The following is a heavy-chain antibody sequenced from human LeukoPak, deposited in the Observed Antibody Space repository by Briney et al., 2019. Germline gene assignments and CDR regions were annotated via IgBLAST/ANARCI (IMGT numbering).Heavy chain of an antibody. CDR1: GFSFSSYS. V-gene: IGHV3-48*02. Sequence: GGSLRLSCAASGFSFSSYSMNWVRQAPGKGLEWVSYISGSSSPIYYADSVKGRFTISRDSAKNSLYLQMNSLRDEDTAVYYCARGLCTSTGCYQGPFDFWGQGMLVTVSS. J-gene: IGHJ4*02. D-gene: IGHD2-2*01. CDR2: ISGSSSPI. CDR3: ARGLCTSTGCYQGPFDF.